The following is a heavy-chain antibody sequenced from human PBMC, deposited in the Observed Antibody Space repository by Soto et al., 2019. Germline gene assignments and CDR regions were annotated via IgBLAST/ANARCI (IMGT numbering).Heavy chain of an antibody. Sequence: EVRLVESGGGLVQPGGSLRLSCAAYGFTVSSSVMSWVRQAPGKGLEWVSSIYSGDTTDYTDSVKGRFTISRDKSKNTLYLQMNSLRVEDTAVYFCAGRYCSGDYAYWGQGTLVTVSS. CDR3: AGRYCSGDYAY. J-gene: IGHJ4*02. V-gene: IGHV3-66*01. CDR2: IYSGDTT. CDR1: GFTVSSSV. D-gene: IGHD2-15*01.